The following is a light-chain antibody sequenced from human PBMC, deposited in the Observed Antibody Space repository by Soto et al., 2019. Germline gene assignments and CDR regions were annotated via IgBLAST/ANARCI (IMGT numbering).Light chain of an antibody. CDR3: QQYDYYPYT. V-gene: IGKV1-5*03. CDR2: KAS. J-gene: IGKJ2*01. CDR1: QSISSW. Sequence: DIQMTQSPSTLSASVGYRVTITCRASQSISSWLAWYQQKPGEAPKILIYKASTLESGVPSRFSGSGSGTEFTLTISSLQPDDFATYYCQQYDYYPYTFGQGTKLEIK.